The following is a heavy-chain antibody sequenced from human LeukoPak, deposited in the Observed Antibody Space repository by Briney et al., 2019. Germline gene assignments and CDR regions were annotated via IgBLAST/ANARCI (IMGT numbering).Heavy chain of an antibody. J-gene: IGHJ3*02. CDR3: ARDEKFGAFDI. CDR2: ISSSSSYI. V-gene: IGHV3-21*01. D-gene: IGHD3-10*01. CDR1: GFTFSSYS. Sequence: AGGSLRLSCAASGFTFSSYSMNWVRQAPGKGLEWVSSISSSSSYIYYADSVKGRFTISRDNAKNSLYLQMNSLRAEDTAVYYCARDEKFGAFDIWGQGTMVTVSS.